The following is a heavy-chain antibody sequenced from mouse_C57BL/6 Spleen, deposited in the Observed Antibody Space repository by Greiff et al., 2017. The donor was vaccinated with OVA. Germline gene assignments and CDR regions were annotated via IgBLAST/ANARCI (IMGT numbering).Heavy chain of an antibody. CDR2: IYPGDGDT. J-gene: IGHJ3*01. Sequence: QVQLKQSGPELVKPGASVKISCKASGYAFSSSWMNWVKQRPGKGLEWIGRIYPGDGDTNYNGKFKGKATLTADKSSSTADMQLSSLTSEDSAVYFCARGGLSSPYWGQGTLVTVSA. CDR1: GYAFSSSW. D-gene: IGHD1-1*02. V-gene: IGHV1-82*01. CDR3: ARGGLSSPY.